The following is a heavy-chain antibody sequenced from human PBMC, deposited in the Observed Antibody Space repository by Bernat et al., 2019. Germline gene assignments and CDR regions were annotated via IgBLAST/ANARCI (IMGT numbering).Heavy chain of an antibody. Sequence: QVTLKESGPVLVKPTETLTLTCTVSGFSLSNARMGVSWIRQPPGKVLEWLAQIFSNNEKSYIISLTSRITISKYTSKSQVVLTMTNIDPEDTATYYCARIRVVQGWGDYYYYYYMNVWGKGTTVTVSS. CDR1: GFSLSNARMG. CDR2: IFSNNEK. D-gene: IGHD3-10*01. J-gene: IGHJ6*03. V-gene: IGHV2-26*01. CDR3: ARIRVVQGWGDYYYYYYMNV.